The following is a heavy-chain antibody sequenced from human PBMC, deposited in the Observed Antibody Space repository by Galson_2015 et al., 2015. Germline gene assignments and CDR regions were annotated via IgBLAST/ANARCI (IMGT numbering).Heavy chain of an antibody. J-gene: IGHJ4*02. Sequence: TLSLTCTVSGGSISSGSYYWSWIRQPAGKGLEWIGRIYTSGSTNYNPSLKSRVTISVDTSKNQFSLKLSSVTAADTAVYYCAKSRYCSGGSCSLDYWGQGTLVTVSS. CDR3: AKSRYCSGGSCSLDY. CDR2: IYTSGST. D-gene: IGHD2-15*01. CDR1: GGSISSGSYY. V-gene: IGHV4-61*02.